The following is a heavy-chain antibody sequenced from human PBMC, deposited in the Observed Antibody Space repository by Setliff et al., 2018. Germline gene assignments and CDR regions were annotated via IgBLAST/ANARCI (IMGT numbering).Heavy chain of an antibody. J-gene: IGHJ4*02. V-gene: IGHV1-69*05. D-gene: IGHD6-19*01. CDR2: IIPIFGTA. CDR1: GGTFSSYA. CDR3: ARGASWNSAVAGPFYCDY. Sequence: GASVKVSCKASGGTFSSYAISWVRQAPGQGLEWMGGIIPIFGTANYAQKFQGRVTITTDESTSTAYMELSSLRSEDTAVYYCARGASWNSAVAGPFYCDYWGQGTLVTVSS.